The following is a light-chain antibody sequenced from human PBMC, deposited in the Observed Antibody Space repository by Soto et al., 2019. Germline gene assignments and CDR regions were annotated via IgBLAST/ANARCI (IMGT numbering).Light chain of an antibody. CDR2: EVS. J-gene: IGLJ1*01. Sequence: QSALTQAASVSGSPGQSITISCTGTSSDVGSYNLVSWYQQHPGKAPKVMICEVSKRPSGVSNRFSGSKSGNTASLTISGLQAEDEADYYCCSYAGSSTPLIFGTGTKLTVL. V-gene: IGLV2-23*02. CDR1: SSDVGSYNL. CDR3: CSYAGSSTPLI.